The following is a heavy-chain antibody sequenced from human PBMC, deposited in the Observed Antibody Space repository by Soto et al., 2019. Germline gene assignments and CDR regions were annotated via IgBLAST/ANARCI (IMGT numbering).Heavy chain of an antibody. D-gene: IGHD3-3*02. CDR2: ISGGGTYR. V-gene: IGHV3-21*02. CDR1: GLTFSHYS. CDR3: ARVNSIIEYSNGMDV. Sequence: EVQLVESGGGLVKPGGSLRLSCAASGLTFSHYSMNWVRQAPGKGLEWVSSISGGGTYRYYAESVKGRFTISRDNAKNALDLQMNSLRAEDTAVYYCARVNSIIEYSNGMDVWCQVTTVTVSS. J-gene: IGHJ6*02.